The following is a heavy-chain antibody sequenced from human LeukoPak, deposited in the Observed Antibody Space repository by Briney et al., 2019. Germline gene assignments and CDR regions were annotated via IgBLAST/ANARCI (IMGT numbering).Heavy chain of an antibody. CDR1: DDSIRIYY. J-gene: IGHJ3*02. CDR3: ARGNNDLRAFDI. Sequence: SETLSLTCSVSDDSIRIYYWNWIRQPPGEGLEWIGYSLHSDGTNYNPSLKSRVPLTVDTSMSWLSLRLRSVTAADTAVYYCARGNNDLRAFDIWGQGTMVTVSS. V-gene: IGHV4-59*08. CDR2: SLHSDGT. D-gene: IGHD1/OR15-1a*01.